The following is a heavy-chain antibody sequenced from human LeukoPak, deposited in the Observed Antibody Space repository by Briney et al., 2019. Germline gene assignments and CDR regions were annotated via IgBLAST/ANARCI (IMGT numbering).Heavy chain of an antibody. CDR1: GYTFTGYY. Sequence: ASVKVSCKASGYTFTGYYMHWVRQAPGQGLEWMGWINPNSGGTNYAQKFQGRVTMTRDTSISTAYMELSRLRSDDTAVYYCARDRFTMVREAAMGNWCDPWGQGTLVTVSS. V-gene: IGHV1-2*02. J-gene: IGHJ5*02. D-gene: IGHD3-10*01. CDR2: INPNSGGT. CDR3: ARDRFTMVREAAMGNWCDP.